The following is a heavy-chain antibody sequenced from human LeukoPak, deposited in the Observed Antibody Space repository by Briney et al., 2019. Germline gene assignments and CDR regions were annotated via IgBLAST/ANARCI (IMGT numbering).Heavy chain of an antibody. CDR1: GFTFSSYG. J-gene: IGHJ4*02. CDR2: ISTSGGST. V-gene: IGHV3-23*01. Sequence: GGSLRLSCAASGFTFSSYGMNWVRQAPGKGLEWVSSISTSGGSTFYADSVKGRFTISRDNSKNTLYLQMNSLRAEDTAVYYCARGDYVDYWGQGTLVTVSS. CDR3: ARGDYVDY.